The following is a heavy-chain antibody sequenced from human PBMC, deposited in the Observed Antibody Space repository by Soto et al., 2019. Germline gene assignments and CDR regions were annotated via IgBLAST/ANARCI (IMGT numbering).Heavy chain of an antibody. V-gene: IGHV4-34*01. CDR2: INHSGST. Sequence: SEPLCLTWAVYGGSFGGYGGSWIRQPPGKGLEWIGEINHSGSTNYNPSLKSRVTISVDTSKNQFSLKLSSVTAADTAVYYCARGPYFDYWGQGALVTVSS. CDR1: GGSFGGYG. CDR3: ARGPYFDY. J-gene: IGHJ4*02.